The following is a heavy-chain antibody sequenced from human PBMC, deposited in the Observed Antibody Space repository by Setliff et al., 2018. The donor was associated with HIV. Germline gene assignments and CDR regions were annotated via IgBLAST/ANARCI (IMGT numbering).Heavy chain of an antibody. Sequence: LRLSCAASGFTFSNYAMSWVRQAPGKGLDWVSVISGSGDSTYYADSVKGRFTISRDNSKNTLSLQMNSLRVEDTAVYYCARDRKVGPIASLVRYNYGMDVWGQGTTVTVSS. J-gene: IGHJ6*02. D-gene: IGHD6-6*01. CDR2: ISGSGDST. CDR1: GFTFSNYA. V-gene: IGHV3-23*01. CDR3: ARDRKVGPIASLVRYNYGMDV.